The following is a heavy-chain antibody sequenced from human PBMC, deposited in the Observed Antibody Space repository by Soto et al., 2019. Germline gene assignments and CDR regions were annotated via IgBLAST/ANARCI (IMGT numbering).Heavy chain of an antibody. J-gene: IGHJ3*02. Sequence: PGESLKISCAGSGLTVTNAWMNWVRQSPGKGLEWVGRIKSKTDGGTTDFPAPVKGRFTISRDDSKNTLYLKMSSLKTEDTAMYYCTKEMRNSSGSYGAFDIWGQGIMVTVTS. CDR3: TKEMRNSSGSYGAFDI. V-gene: IGHV3-15*01. CDR1: GLTVTNAW. CDR2: IKSKTDGGTT. D-gene: IGHD6-19*01.